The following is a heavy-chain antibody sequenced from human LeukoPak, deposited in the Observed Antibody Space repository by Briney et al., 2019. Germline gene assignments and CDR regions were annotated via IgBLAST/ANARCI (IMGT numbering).Heavy chain of an antibody. Sequence: ASVKVSCKASGYTFTSYAMNWVRQAPGQGLEWMGWINTNTGNPTYAQGFTGRFVFSLDTSVSTAYLQISSLKAEDTAVYYCAREAVVVVAASPFDAFDIWGQGTMVTVSS. CDR3: AREAVVVVAASPFDAFDI. CDR2: INTNTGNP. J-gene: IGHJ3*02. CDR1: GYTFTSYA. D-gene: IGHD2-15*01. V-gene: IGHV7-4-1*02.